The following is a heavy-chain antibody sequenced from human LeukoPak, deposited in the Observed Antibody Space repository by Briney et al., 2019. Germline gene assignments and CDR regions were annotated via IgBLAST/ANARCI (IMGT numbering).Heavy chain of an antibody. V-gene: IGHV4-34*01. CDR3: ARGVGYCSSTSCYRPR. D-gene: IGHD2-2*01. J-gene: IGHJ1*01. Sequence: SETLSLTCAVYGGSFSGYYWSWIRQPLGKGLEWIGEINHSGSTNYNPSLKSRVTISVDTSKNQFSLKLSSVTAADTAVYYCARGVGYCSSTSCYRPRWGQGTLVTVSS. CDR1: GGSFSGYY. CDR2: INHSGST.